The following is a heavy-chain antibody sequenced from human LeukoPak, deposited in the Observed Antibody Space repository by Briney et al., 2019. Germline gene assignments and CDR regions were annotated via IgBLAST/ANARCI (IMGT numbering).Heavy chain of an antibody. V-gene: IGHV1-18*01. CDR3: ARDSSSWSLFDY. D-gene: IGHD6-13*01. J-gene: IGHJ4*02. Sequence: ASVNVSFTASGYTFTSYGISWVRQAPGQGLEWMGWISAYNGNTNYAQKLQGRVTMTTDTSTSTAYMELRSLRSDDTAVYYCARDSSSWSLFDYWGQGTLVTVSS. CDR2: ISAYNGNT. CDR1: GYTFTSYG.